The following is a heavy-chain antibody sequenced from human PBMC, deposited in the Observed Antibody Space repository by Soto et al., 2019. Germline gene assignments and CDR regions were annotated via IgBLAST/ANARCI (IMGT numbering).Heavy chain of an antibody. V-gene: IGHV1-69*13. CDR1: GGTFSSYA. D-gene: IGHD2-2*01. Sequence: SVKVSCKDSGGTFSSYAIIWVRQAPGQGLEWMGGIIPIFGTANYAQKFQGRVTITADESTSTAYMELSSLRSEDTAVYYCARVLGYCSSTSCYGDYYYYYYGMDVWGQGTTVTVSS. CDR2: IIPIFGTA. CDR3: ARVLGYCSSTSCYGDYYYYYYGMDV. J-gene: IGHJ6*02.